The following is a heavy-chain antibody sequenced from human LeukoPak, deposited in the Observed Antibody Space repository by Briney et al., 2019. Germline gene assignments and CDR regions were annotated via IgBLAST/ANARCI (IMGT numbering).Heavy chain of an antibody. V-gene: IGHV3-23*01. CDR1: GFTFSSYD. D-gene: IGHD4-17*01. J-gene: IGHJ4*02. Sequence: GGSLRLSCTASGFTFSSYDMNWVRQAPGKGLEWVSGISGSGGRTYYADSVKGRFTISRDNSKNTLYLQMNSLRAEDTAVYFCAKGGIYGDYAGYWGQGSLVAVSS. CDR3: AKGGIYGDYAGY. CDR2: ISGSGGRT.